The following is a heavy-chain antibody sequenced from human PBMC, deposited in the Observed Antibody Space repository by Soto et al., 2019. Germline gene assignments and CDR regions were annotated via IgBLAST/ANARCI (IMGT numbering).Heavy chain of an antibody. J-gene: IGHJ4*02. CDR1: GYMFVNYD. D-gene: IGHD4-17*01. Sequence: QVRLAQSGTEVKKPGASVKLSCKASGYMFVNYDISWVRQAPGQGLEWMGWMNPHSGDRGSAQRFQGRVSVTRDTPIGTAYMELSSLTSEDTAVYYCVRGNRWDGGDDGVDFWGQGNLVTVSS. CDR2: MNPHSGDR. V-gene: IGHV1-8*01. CDR3: VRGNRWDGGDDGVDF.